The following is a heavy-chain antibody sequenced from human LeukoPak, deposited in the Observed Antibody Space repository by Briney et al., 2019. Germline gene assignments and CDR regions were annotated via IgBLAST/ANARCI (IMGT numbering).Heavy chain of an antibody. CDR1: GFTFSDYY. CDR2: ISRTI. Sequence: PGGSLRLSSAASGFTFSDYYIGWIRQAPGKGQEWISYISRTIYYADSVKGRFTISRDNAKNSLYLQMNSLRAEDTAVYYCARRIWGADSQSHTFDIWGQGTMVTVSS. V-gene: IGHV3-11*01. CDR3: ARRIWGADSQSHTFDI. J-gene: IGHJ3*02. D-gene: IGHD3-16*01.